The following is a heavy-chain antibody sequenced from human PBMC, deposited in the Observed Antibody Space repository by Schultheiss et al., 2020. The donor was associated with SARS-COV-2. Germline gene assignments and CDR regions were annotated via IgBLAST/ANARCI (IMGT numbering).Heavy chain of an antibody. CDR3: TTDPAAAETTYYFDY. Sequence: GGSLRLSCAASGFTFSSYAMHWVRQAPGKGLEWVAVISYDGSNKYYADSVKGRFTISRDDSKNTLYLQMNSLKTEDTAVYYCTTDPAAAETTYYFDYWGQGTLVTVSS. CDR1: GFTFSSYA. J-gene: IGHJ4*02. CDR2: ISYDGSNK. V-gene: IGHV3-30-3*01. D-gene: IGHD6-13*01.